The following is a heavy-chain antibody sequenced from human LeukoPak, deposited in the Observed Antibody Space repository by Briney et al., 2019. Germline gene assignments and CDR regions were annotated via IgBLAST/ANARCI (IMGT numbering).Heavy chain of an antibody. CDR1: GFDFNIYE. V-gene: IGHV3-48*03. CDR3: AGSRYPEPQDLNY. Sequence: GSLRLSCTASGFDFNIYEMNWVRQAPGKGLEWVSYIGADGATIYYADSVKGRFTISRDNMKNSLFLQISSLRAEDTAVYYCAGSRYPEPQDLNYWGQGTLVIVS. D-gene: IGHD3-10*01. CDR2: IGADGATI. J-gene: IGHJ4*02.